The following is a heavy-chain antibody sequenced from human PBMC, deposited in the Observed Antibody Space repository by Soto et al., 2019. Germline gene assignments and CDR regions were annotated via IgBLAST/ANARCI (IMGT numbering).Heavy chain of an antibody. CDR1: GYSFTSYW. CDR3: ARRPTSSWAAFDI. CDR2: IYPGDSDT. J-gene: IGHJ3*02. D-gene: IGHD2-2*01. Sequence: GESLKISCNGSGYSFTSYWIGWVRQMPGKGLEWMGIIYPGDSDTRYSPSFQGQVTISADKSIGTAYLQWSSLKASDTAMYYCARRPTSSWAAFDIWAKGQWSSSPQ. V-gene: IGHV5-51*01.